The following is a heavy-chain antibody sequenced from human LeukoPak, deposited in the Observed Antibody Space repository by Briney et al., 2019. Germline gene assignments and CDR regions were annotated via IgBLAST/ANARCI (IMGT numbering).Heavy chain of an antibody. Sequence: ASVKVSCKASGYTFTSYGISWVRQAPGQGLEWMGWISAYNGNTNYAQKLQGRVTMTTDTSTSTAYMELRSLRSDDTAVYYCARTPTVTSRGYFDYWGQGTLVTVSS. D-gene: IGHD4-17*01. J-gene: IGHJ4*02. CDR3: ARTPTVTSRGYFDY. CDR2: ISAYNGNT. CDR1: GYTFTSYG. V-gene: IGHV1-18*01.